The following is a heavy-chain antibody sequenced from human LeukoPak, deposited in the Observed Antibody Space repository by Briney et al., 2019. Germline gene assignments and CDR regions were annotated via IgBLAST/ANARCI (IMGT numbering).Heavy chain of an antibody. CDR3: ARETPYSKSWTDLDS. V-gene: IGHV3-48*01. D-gene: IGHD6-13*01. Sequence: GGSLRLSCEASGFTFSSYSMNWVRQAPGKGLEWISYISTSTTTIYYANSVKGRFTISRDNARNSLYLQMNSLGAEDTAIYYCARETPYSKSWTDLDSWGQGTLVTVSS. J-gene: IGHJ4*02. CDR1: GFTFSSYS. CDR2: ISTSTTTI.